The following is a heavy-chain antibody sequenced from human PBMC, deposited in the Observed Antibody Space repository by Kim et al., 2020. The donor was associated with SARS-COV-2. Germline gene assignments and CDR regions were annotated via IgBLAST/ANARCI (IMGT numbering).Heavy chain of an antibody. D-gene: IGHD4-4*01. V-gene: IGHV3-74*01. CDR2: IRSGGTGI. CDR3: TSDTVLYGLDV. Sequence: GGSLRLSCATSGFTVTDYWMHWVRQAPGKGLVWVSRIRSGGTGISYADSVKARFTISRDNVNNTLYLQMNNLRAEDTALYYCTSDTVLYGLDVWGQGTPVTVSS. CDR1: GFTVTDYW. J-gene: IGHJ6*02.